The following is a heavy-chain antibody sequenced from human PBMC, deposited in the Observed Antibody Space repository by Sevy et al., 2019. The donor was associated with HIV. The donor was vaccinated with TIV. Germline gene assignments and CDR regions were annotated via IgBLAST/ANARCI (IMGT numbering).Heavy chain of an antibody. CDR1: GFSFSAYW. CDR3: AQETFGRFDS. CDR2: IKPDGSDK. J-gene: IGHJ4*02. D-gene: IGHD1-26*01. V-gene: IGHV3-7*01. Sequence: GGSLRLSCAASGFSFSAYWMNWVRQAPGKGLEWVANIKPDGSDKHYVDSAEGRFTISRDNAKNSLYLQRNSLRVEDTVMYYCAQETFGRFDSWGQGTLVTVSS.